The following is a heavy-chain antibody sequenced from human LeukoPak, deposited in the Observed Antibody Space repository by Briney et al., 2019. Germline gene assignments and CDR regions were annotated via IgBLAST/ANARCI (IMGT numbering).Heavy chain of an antibody. CDR2: ISSSSSYI. CDR1: GFTFSSYS. Sequence: GGSLRLSCAASGFTFSSYSMNWVRQAPGKGLEWVSSISSSSSYIYYADSVKGRFTISRDNAMNSLYLQMNSLRAEDTAVYYCARYNWNDRRDAFDIWGQGTMVTVSS. J-gene: IGHJ3*02. D-gene: IGHD1-20*01. V-gene: IGHV3-21*01. CDR3: ARYNWNDRRDAFDI.